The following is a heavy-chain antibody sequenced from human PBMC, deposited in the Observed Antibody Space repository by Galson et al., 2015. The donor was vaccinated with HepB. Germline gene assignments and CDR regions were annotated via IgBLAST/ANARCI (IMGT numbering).Heavy chain of an antibody. D-gene: IGHD3-10*01. CDR3: ARDEGDTRFGELGPEGQYYDGMDV. CDR2: IIPILGIA. CDR1: GGTFSSYT. Sequence: SVKVSCKASGGTFSSYTISWVRQAPGQGLEWMGRIIPILGIANYAQKFQGRVTITADKSTSTAYMELSSLRSEDTAVYYCARDEGDTRFGELGPEGQYYDGMDVWGQGTTVTVSS. J-gene: IGHJ6*02. V-gene: IGHV1-69*04.